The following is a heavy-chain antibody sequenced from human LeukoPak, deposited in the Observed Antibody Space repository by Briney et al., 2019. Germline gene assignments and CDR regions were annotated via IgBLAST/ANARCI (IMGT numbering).Heavy chain of an antibody. CDR1: GYTFTGYY. CDR2: INPNSGGT. CDR3: ARVKGLGIAAAGILDY. J-gene: IGHJ4*02. V-gene: IGHV1-2*02. Sequence: ASVKVSYRASGYTFTGYYMHWVRQAPGQGLEWMGWINPNSGGTNYAQKFQGRVTMTRDTSISTAYMELSRLRSDDTAVYYCARVKGLGIAAAGILDYWGQGTLVTVSS. D-gene: IGHD6-13*01.